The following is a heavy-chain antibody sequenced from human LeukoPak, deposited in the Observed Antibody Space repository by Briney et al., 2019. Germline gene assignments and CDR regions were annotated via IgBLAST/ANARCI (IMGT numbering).Heavy chain of an antibody. J-gene: IGHJ4*02. CDR2: ISYDGSNK. Sequence: GRSLRLSCAASGFTFSSYAMHWVRQASGKGLEWVAVISYDGSNKYYADSVKGRFTISRDNSKNTLYLQMNSLRAEDTAVYYCASAAGIDDSPHPIDYWGQGTLVTVSS. V-gene: IGHV3-30*04. D-gene: IGHD6-13*01. CDR1: GFTFSSYA. CDR3: ASAAGIDDSPHPIDY.